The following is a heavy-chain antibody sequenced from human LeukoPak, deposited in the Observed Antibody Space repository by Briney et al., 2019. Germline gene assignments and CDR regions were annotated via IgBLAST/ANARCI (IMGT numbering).Heavy chain of an antibody. Sequence: ASVKVSCKASGYTFTGHYMHWVRQAPGQGLEWMGRINPNSGGTNYAQKFQGRVTMTRDTSISTAYMELSRLRSDDTAVYYCARDGYSYGLPDYWGQGTLVTVSS. CDR1: GYTFTGHY. CDR2: INPNSGGT. D-gene: IGHD5-18*01. V-gene: IGHV1-2*06. CDR3: ARDGYSYGLPDY. J-gene: IGHJ4*02.